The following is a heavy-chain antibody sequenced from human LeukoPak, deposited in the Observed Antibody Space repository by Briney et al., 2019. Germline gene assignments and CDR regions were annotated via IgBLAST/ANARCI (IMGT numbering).Heavy chain of an antibody. J-gene: IGHJ4*02. D-gene: IGHD5-12*01. CDR2: VLYTGKT. Sequence: GSLRLSCAASGFTFSSYSMNWVRQAPGKGLEWIGSVLYTGKTYYNASLKSRVTMLVDTSKNQFSLKLDSVTDADTAVYYCAREGGYEGSPYFDYWGQGNLVTVSS. V-gene: IGHV4-59*04. CDR1: GFTFSSYSMN. CDR3: AREGGYEGSPYFDY.